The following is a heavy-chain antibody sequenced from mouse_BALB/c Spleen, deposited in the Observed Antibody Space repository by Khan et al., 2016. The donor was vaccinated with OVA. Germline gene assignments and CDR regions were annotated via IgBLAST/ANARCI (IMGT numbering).Heavy chain of an antibody. CDR3: ARTARIKY. D-gene: IGHD1-2*01. CDR2: ISYSGSN. Sequence: EVQLQESGPGLVKPSQSLSLTCTVTGYSITSGYGWNWIRQFPGNKLEWMGYISYSGSNNYNPSLKSRIPITRDTSKNQFFLQLNSVTTEDTATYYCARTARIKYWGQGTTLTVSS. V-gene: IGHV3-2*02. J-gene: IGHJ2*01. CDR1: GYSITSGYG.